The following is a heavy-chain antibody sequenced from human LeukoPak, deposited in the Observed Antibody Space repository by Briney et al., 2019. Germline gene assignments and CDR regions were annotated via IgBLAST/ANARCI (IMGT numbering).Heavy chain of an antibody. J-gene: IGHJ6*02. D-gene: IGHD5-18*01. Sequence: GASVTVSCKASGYTFTGYYMHWVRQAPGQGLEWMGWINPNSGGTNYAQKFQGRVTMTRDTSISTAYMELSRLRSDDTAVYFCARGYNYYYYGMDVWGQGTTVTVSS. V-gene: IGHV1-2*02. CDR1: GYTFTGYY. CDR2: INPNSGGT. CDR3: ARGYNYYYYGMDV.